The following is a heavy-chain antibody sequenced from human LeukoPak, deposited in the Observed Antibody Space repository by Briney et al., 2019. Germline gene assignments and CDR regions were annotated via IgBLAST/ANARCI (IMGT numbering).Heavy chain of an antibody. CDR2: ISGSGGST. D-gene: IGHD3-10*01. CDR3: AKAKVRGRGYYYYYGMDV. CDR1: GFTFSSYA. J-gene: IGHJ6*02. Sequence: GGSLRLSCAASGFTFSSYAMSWVRQAPGKGLEWVSAISGSGGSTYYADSVKGRFTISRDNSKNTLYLQMNSLRAEDTAVYYCAKAKVRGRGYYYYYGMDVWGQGTTVTVSS. V-gene: IGHV3-23*01.